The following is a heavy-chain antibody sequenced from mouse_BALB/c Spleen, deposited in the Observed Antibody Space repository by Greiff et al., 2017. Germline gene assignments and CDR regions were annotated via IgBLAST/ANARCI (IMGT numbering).Heavy chain of an antibody. CDR3: TRDSRDGNYAAD. CDR1: GFTFSSYT. V-gene: IGHV5-6-4*01. Sequence: EVKVVESGGGLVKPGGSLKLSCAASGFTFSSYTMSWVRQTPEKRLEWVATISSGGSYTYYPDSVKGRFTISRDNAKNTLYLQMSSLKSEDTAMYYCTRDSRDGNYAADWGQGTLVTVSA. CDR2: ISSGGSYT. D-gene: IGHD2-1*01. J-gene: IGHJ3*01.